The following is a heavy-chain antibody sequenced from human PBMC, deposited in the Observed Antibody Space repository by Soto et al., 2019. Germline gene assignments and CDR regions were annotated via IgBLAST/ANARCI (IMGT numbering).Heavy chain of an antibody. V-gene: IGHV1-46*01. Sequence: ASVKVSWKASGYTFTSCNIHWVRQAPGQGLEWMGVINPSGGGASYAQSFQGRVTLTRDTSKNTLYLQMNSLRAEDTAVYYCAKDGSYSYGLFDYWGQGTLVTVSS. CDR2: INPSGGGA. D-gene: IGHD5-18*01. CDR3: AKDGSYSYGLFDY. CDR1: GYTFTSCN. J-gene: IGHJ4*02.